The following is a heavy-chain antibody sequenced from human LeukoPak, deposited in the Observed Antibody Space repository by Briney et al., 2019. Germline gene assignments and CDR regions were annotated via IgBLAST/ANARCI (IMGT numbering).Heavy chain of an antibody. Sequence: GGSLRLSCAASGFTFSSYGMSWVRQAPGQALEWVSAISGSGGNTYYADSVKGRFTISRDNSRSTLYLQMSSLRAEDTAVYYCANRDITGTTLFDWGQGTLVTVSS. CDR1: GFTFSSYG. V-gene: IGHV3-23*01. D-gene: IGHD1-7*01. J-gene: IGHJ4*02. CDR2: ISGSGGNT. CDR3: ANRDITGTTLFD.